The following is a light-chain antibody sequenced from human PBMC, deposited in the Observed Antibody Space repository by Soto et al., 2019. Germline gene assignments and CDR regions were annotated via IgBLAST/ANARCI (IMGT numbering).Light chain of an antibody. CDR2: DAS. V-gene: IGKV3-11*01. CDR3: QQRSNWPPGYT. Sequence: EIVLTQSPATLSLSQGESATLSCRASQSVSSYLAWYQQKPGQAPRLLIYDASNRATGIPARFSGSGSGTDLPLTISSLEPEDFAVYYCQQRSNWPPGYTFGQGTKLEIK. CDR1: QSVSSY. J-gene: IGKJ2*01.